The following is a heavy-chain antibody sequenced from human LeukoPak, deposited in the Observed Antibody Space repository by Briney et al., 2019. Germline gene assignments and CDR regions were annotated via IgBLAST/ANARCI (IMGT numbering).Heavy chain of an antibody. CDR1: GFTFSTYA. CDR3: ARDSGSYLQPTDY. D-gene: IGHD1-26*01. V-gene: IGHV3-23*01. CDR2: LTGNGGSA. Sequence: GGSLRLSCAASGFTFSTYAMTWVRQAPGKGLEWVSSLTGNGGSAYYADSVKGRFTISRDNSKNTLYLQMNSLRAEDTAVYHCARDSGSYLQPTDYWGQGTLDTVSS. J-gene: IGHJ4*02.